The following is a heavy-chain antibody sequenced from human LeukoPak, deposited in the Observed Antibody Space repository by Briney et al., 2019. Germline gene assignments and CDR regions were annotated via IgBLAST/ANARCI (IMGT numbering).Heavy chain of an antibody. Sequence: PGGSLRLSCAASGFTFSSYAMSWVRQAPGKGLEWVSAISGSGGSTYYADSVKGRFTISRDNSKNTLYLQMNSLRAEDTAVYYCAKDRGYSGYDLVGSDYWGQGTLVTVSS. CDR1: GFTFSSYA. V-gene: IGHV3-23*01. CDR2: ISGSGGST. J-gene: IGHJ4*02. CDR3: AKDRGYSGYDLVGSDY. D-gene: IGHD5-12*01.